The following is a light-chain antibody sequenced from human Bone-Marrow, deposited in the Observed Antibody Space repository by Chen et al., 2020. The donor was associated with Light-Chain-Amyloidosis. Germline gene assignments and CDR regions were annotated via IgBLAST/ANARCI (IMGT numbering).Light chain of an antibody. CDR3: QQFDGFSYT. J-gene: IGKJ2*01. Sequence: DIQMTQSPSTLSASVGYRVTITCRASKIINNWLAWYEQKPVKAPKLLISYASTLESGIPSRFSGSGSGTEFTLTISSLQPDDFATYYCQQFDGFSYTFGQGTKLGIK. CDR1: KIINNW. V-gene: IGKV1-5*01. CDR2: YAS.